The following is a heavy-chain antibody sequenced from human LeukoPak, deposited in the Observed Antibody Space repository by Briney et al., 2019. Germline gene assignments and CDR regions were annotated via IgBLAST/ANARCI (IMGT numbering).Heavy chain of an antibody. D-gene: IGHD2-2*01. V-gene: IGHV3-23*01. CDR3: AKEGCTRCTPFVDY. CDR1: GFTFSSYA. J-gene: IGHJ4*02. Sequence: GGSLRLSCAASGFTFSSYAMSWVRQAPGKGLEWASAVSPSGDTTYYADSVKGRFTISRDNSKNTLYLQMNSLRAEDTAVYYCAKEGCTRCTPFVDYWGQGILVTVSS. CDR2: VSPSGDTT.